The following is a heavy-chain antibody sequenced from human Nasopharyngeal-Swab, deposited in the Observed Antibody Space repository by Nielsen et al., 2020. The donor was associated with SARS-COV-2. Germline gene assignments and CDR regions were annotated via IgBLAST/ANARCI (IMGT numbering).Heavy chain of an antibody. CDR3: ARDSGYSGYSFFDY. D-gene: IGHD5-12*01. CDR2: AYYRSQWYI. V-gene: IGHV6-1*01. CDR1: GDIFSTNSAA. J-gene: IGHJ4*02. Sequence: LRLSCAISGDIFSTNSAAWNWIRQSPSRGLEWLGRAYYRSQWYIDYAVSVESRIIINPDTYKNQFSLQLNSVTPEDTAVYYCARDSGYSGYSFFDYWGQGTLVTVSS.